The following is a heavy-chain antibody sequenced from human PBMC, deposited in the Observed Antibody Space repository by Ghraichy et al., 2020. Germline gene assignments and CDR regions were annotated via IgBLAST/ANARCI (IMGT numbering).Heavy chain of an antibody. Sequence: GVLNISCAASGFIFSNYAMSWVRQAPGKGLEWVSTISGSGGSTYYADSVKGRFTISRDNSKNTLYLQMNSLRAEDTAVYYCAKALTTVRLNAFDIWGPGTMVTVSS. CDR2: ISGSGGST. J-gene: IGHJ3*02. V-gene: IGHV3-23*01. CDR3: AKALTTVRLNAFDI. D-gene: IGHD4-11*01. CDR1: GFIFSNYA.